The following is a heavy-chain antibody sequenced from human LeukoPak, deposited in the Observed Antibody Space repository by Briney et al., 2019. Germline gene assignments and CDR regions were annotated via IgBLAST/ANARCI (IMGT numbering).Heavy chain of an antibody. D-gene: IGHD3-22*01. V-gene: IGHV3-23*01. CDR3: ARDHDSGGWPTFDY. CDR2: IKYTGDAT. Sequence: GGSLRLSCAASGFTFSSYHMSWVRQAPGKGLQWVSTIKYTGDATYYADSVKGRFTISRDISNSTLYLQMNSLRAEDTALYYCARDHDSGGWPTFDYWGQGSLVTVSS. J-gene: IGHJ4*02. CDR1: GFTFSSYH.